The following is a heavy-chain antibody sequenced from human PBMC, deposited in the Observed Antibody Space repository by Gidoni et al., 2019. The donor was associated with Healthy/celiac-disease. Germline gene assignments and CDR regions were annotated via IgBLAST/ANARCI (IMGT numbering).Heavy chain of an antibody. V-gene: IGHV4-39*01. CDR1: GGSISSSSYY. Sequence: QPQLQESGPGLVKPSETLSLTCTVSGGSISSSSYYWGWSRQPPVKGLEWIGSIDYSGSTYYNPSLKSRVTISVDTSKNQFSLKLSSVTAAGTAVYYCARRVSEAVNPIDYWGRGTLVTVSS. CDR2: IDYSGST. J-gene: IGHJ4*01. CDR3: ARRVSEAVNPIDY. D-gene: IGHD6-19*01.